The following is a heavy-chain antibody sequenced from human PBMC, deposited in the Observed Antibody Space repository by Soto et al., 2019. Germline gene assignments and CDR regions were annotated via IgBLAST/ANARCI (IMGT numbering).Heavy chain of an antibody. J-gene: IGHJ5*02. CDR2: VYHSGGT. V-gene: IGHV4-59*01. Sequence: QVQLQESGPGLVKPSETLSLTCSVSVASISSYYWSWIRQPPGKGLEWIGNVYHSGGTNYNPSLKSLVTISVDTSKKQFSLRLSSVTAADTAVYYCAREGVAAATLGWFDPWGQGTLVTVSS. CDR1: VASISSYY. CDR3: AREGVAAATLGWFDP. D-gene: IGHD2-15*01.